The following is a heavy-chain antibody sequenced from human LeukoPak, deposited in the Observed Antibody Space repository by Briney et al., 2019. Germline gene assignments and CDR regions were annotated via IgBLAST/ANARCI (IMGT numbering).Heavy chain of an antibody. J-gene: IGHJ5*02. CDR3: ARDRSYYDSSGYSGGNWFDP. D-gene: IGHD3-22*01. V-gene: IGHV4-38-2*02. CDR2: IYHSGST. Sequence: SETLSLTRTVSGYSISSGYYWGWIRQPPGKGLEWIGSIYHSGSTYYNPSLKSRVTISVDTSKNQFSLKLSSVTAADTAVYYCARDRSYYDSSGYSGGNWFDPWGQGTLVTVSS. CDR1: GYSISSGYY.